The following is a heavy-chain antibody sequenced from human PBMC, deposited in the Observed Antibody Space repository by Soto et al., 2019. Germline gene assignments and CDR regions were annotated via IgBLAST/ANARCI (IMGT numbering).Heavy chain of an antibody. J-gene: IGHJ4*02. V-gene: IGHV3-30-3*01. Sequence: GGSLRLSCAASGFTFSSYAMHWVRQAPGKGLEWVAVISYDGSNKYYADSVKGRFTISRDNSKNTLYLQMNSLRAEDTAAYYCAKEYSGYDHFDYWGQGTLVTVSS. CDR2: ISYDGSNK. CDR3: AKEYSGYDHFDY. D-gene: IGHD5-12*01. CDR1: GFTFSSYA.